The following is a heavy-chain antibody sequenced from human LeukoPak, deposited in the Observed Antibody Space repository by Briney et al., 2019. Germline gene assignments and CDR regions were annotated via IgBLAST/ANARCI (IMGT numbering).Heavy chain of an antibody. Sequence: GESLKISCKGSGYSFTSYWIGWVRQMPGKGLEWMGIIYPGDSDTRYSPSFQGQVTISADKSISTAYLQWSSLKASDTAMYYCARLGCSSTSCSSPFDYWGQGTLVTVSS. D-gene: IGHD2-2*01. CDR2: IYPGDSDT. CDR3: ARLGCSSTSCSSPFDY. J-gene: IGHJ4*02. V-gene: IGHV5-51*01. CDR1: GYSFTSYW.